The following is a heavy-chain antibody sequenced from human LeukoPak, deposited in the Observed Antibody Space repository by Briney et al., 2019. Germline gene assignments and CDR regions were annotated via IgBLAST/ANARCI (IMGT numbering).Heavy chain of an antibody. Sequence: GGSPTLSCTTSGFAFSNYWMYWVRQAPGKGLVWVSRIKSDGSGITYTDSVEGRFTISRDNVKNTLYLQMNSLRDEDTAVYYCVRGQTIDYWGQGTLVTVSS. CDR2: IKSDGSGI. V-gene: IGHV3-74*01. D-gene: IGHD3-3*01. J-gene: IGHJ4*02. CDR1: GFAFSNYW. CDR3: VRGQTIDY.